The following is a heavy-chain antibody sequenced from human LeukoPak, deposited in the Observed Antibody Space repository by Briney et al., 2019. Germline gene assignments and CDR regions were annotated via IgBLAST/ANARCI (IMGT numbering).Heavy chain of an antibody. J-gene: IGHJ6*02. D-gene: IGHD3-10*01. CDR1: GGSISSGDYY. Sequence: SETLSLTCTVSGGSISSGDYYWSWIRQPPGKGLEWIGYIYYSGSTYYNPSLKSRVTISVDTSKNQFSLKLSSVTAADTAVYYCAREKGITMVRTFSGGMDVWGQGTTVTVSS. CDR3: AREKGITMVRTFSGGMDV. CDR2: IYYSGST. V-gene: IGHV4-30-4*02.